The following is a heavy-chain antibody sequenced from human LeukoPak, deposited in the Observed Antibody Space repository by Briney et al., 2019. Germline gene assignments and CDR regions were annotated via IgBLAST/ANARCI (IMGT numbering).Heavy chain of an antibody. CDR1: GFTFSSYG. V-gene: IGHV3-33*06. CDR3: AKEGNYYDGSGYQD. Sequence: GGSLRLSCAASGFTFSSYGMHWVRQAPGKGLEWVAVIWYDGSNKYYADSVKGRFTISRDNSKSTLYLQMNSLRAEDTAVYYCAKEGNYYDGSGYQDWGQGTLVTVSS. D-gene: IGHD3-22*01. J-gene: IGHJ4*02. CDR2: IWYDGSNK.